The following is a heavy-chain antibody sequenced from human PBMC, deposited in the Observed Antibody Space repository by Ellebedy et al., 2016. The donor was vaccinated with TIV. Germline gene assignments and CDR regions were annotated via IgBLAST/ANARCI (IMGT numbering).Heavy chain of an antibody. J-gene: IGHJ4*02. CDR1: GFSFSVYA. CDR3: ARRRGLDYFDY. V-gene: IGHV3-23*01. CDR2: FSGNGGSA. Sequence: PGGSLRLSCAGSGFSFSVYAMNWVRQAPGKGLEWVSGFSGNGGSAFYADSVKGRFTISRDNPKNTLSLQMNSLRGGDTAVYFCARRRGLDYFDYWGQGTLVTVSS.